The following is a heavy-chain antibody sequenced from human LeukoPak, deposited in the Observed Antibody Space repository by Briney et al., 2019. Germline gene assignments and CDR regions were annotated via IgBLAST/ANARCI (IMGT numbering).Heavy chain of an antibody. J-gene: IGHJ4*02. CDR1: GFTFSSYA. CDR3: ARAPFSYCSSTSCYLDY. Sequence: PGGSLRLSCAASGFTFSSYAMHWVRQAPGKGLELVPVISYDGSNKYYADSVKGRFTISRDNSKNTLYLQMNSLRAEDTAVYYCARAPFSYCSSTSCYLDYWGQGTLVTVSS. D-gene: IGHD2-2*01. V-gene: IGHV3-30-3*01. CDR2: ISYDGSNK.